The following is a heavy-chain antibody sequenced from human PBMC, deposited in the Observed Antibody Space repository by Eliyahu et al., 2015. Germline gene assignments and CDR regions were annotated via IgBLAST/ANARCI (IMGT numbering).Heavy chain of an antibody. V-gene: IGHV3-23*04. Sequence: EVQLVESGGGLVQPGGSLRLSXAAXGXTXSSYAXSWVRQAPGKGLEWVSAISGSGGSTYYADSVKGRFTIXRDNSKNTLYLQMNSLRAEDTAVYYCAKVRLVGYYYGMDVWGQGTTVTVSS. J-gene: IGHJ6*02. CDR3: AKVRLVGYYYGMDV. CDR1: GXTXSSYA. D-gene: IGHD2-15*01. CDR2: ISGSGGST.